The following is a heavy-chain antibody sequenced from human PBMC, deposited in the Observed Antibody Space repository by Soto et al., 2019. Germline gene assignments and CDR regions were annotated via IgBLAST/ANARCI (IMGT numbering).Heavy chain of an antibody. Sequence: QGQRVQSGAEVKKPGASVKVSCQASGYTFTRYGISWVRQAPGQGLEWMGWISGYNGDTKYAQKFQGRVTMTIDTYKTTAFMELRRLTSDDTAVYYCAKNGQPPYYYYGLDVWGQGTTVTVSS. CDR3: AKNGQPPYYYYGLDV. D-gene: IGHD2-8*01. CDR1: GYTFTRYG. J-gene: IGHJ6*02. CDR2: ISGYNGDT. V-gene: IGHV1-18*01.